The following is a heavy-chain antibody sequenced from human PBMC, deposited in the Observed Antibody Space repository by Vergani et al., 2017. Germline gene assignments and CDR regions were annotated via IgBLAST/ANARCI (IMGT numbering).Heavy chain of an antibody. CDR2: TWYDGNNK. J-gene: IGHJ5*02. Sequence: QVQLVESGGGVVQPGRSLRLSCAASGFTFNQYGMHWVRQAPGKGLEWVAVTWYDGNNKQYADSVKGRFTISRDNSKSTMYLQMNSLRDEDTGVYYCARELRLLDNRFDPCGQGALVTVSS. CDR3: ARELRLLDNRFDP. CDR1: GFTFNQYG. V-gene: IGHV3-33*01. D-gene: IGHD1-14*01.